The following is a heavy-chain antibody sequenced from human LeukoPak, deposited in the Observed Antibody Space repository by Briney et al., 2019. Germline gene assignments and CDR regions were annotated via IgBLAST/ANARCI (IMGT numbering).Heavy chain of an antibody. J-gene: IGHJ3*02. CDR3: ARDPSATIFGVVTHPGGAFDI. CDR2: INPSGGST. D-gene: IGHD3-3*01. CDR1: GYTFTSYY. V-gene: IGHV1-46*01. Sequence: ASVKVSCKASGYTFTSYYMHWVRQAPGQGLEWMGIINPSGGSTSYAQKFQGRVTMTTDTSTSTAYMELRSLRSDDTAVYYCARDPSATIFGVVTHPGGAFDIWGQGTMVTVSS.